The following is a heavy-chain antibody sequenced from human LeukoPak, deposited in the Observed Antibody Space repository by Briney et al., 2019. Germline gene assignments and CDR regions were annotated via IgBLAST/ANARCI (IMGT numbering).Heavy chain of an antibody. CDR2: IYSGGST. V-gene: IGHV3-66*02. CDR1: GFTVSSSY. Sequence: GGSLRLSCAASGFTVSSSYMSWVRQAPGKGLEWVSVIYSGGSTYYADSVKGRFTISRDNSKNTLHLQMNSLRAEDTAVYYCARGLRLGVRLDYWGQGTLVTVS. D-gene: IGHD3-16*01. J-gene: IGHJ4*02. CDR3: ARGLRLGVRLDY.